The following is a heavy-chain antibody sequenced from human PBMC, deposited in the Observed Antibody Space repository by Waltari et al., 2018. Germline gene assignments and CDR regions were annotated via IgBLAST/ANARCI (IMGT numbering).Heavy chain of an antibody. CDR3: ARTVRSGGYLDWFDP. CDR1: GGSINIYY. Sequence: QVQLQESGSRLVKPSETLSLTCTDSGGSINIYYWSWIRQPPGKGLEWIGSIHYTGSTNCHPTRKSRGHITKEASQSQCARKRTSVTAADTAVYYCARTVRSGGYLDWFDPWGQGTVVTVSS. V-gene: IGHV4-59*01. D-gene: IGHD1-26*01. CDR2: IHYTGST. J-gene: IGHJ5*02.